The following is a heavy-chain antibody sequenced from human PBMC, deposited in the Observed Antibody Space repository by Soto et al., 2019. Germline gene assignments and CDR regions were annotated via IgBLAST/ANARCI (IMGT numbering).Heavy chain of an antibody. CDR1: GYTFTSYD. J-gene: IGHJ6*04. D-gene: IGHD2-15*01. Sequence: ASVKVSCKASGYTFTSYDINWVRQATGQGLEWMGWMNPNSGNTGYAQKFQGRVTMTSNTSISTAYMELSSLSTEYTSGDCCGRGGPDLKYDIGSPPPDVWGKGTTVTVSS. CDR2: MNPNSGNT. V-gene: IGHV1-8*01. CDR3: GRGGPDLKYDIGSPPPDV.